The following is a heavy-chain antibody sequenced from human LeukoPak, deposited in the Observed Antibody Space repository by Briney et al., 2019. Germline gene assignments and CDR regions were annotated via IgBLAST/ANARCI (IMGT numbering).Heavy chain of an antibody. Sequence: SETLSLTCTVSGGSIGTYYWSWLRQPPGKGLEWIGYVYYFGSTNYNPSLKSRVTMSVDTSKNQFSLKLSSVTAADTAVYYCARDTAMAFDYWGQGTLVTVSS. CDR2: VYYFGST. CDR1: GGSIGTYY. V-gene: IGHV4-59*01. CDR3: ARDTAMAFDY. J-gene: IGHJ4*02. D-gene: IGHD5-18*01.